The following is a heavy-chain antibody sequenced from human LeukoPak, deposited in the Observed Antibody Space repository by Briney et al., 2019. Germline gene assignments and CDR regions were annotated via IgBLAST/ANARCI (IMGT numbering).Heavy chain of an antibody. D-gene: IGHD3-10*01. V-gene: IGHV3-48*03. J-gene: IGHJ5*01. CDR1: GFTFSGYQ. CDR2: ISSSGRKI. Sequence: GGSLRLSCAASGFTFSGYQMNWVRQAPGEGLEWVSHISSSGRKIYYADSVKGRFTISRDNAKNSLYLQMNSLRAEDTAVYYWARERSYGLVDSWGEGTLVTVSS. CDR3: ARERSYGLVDS.